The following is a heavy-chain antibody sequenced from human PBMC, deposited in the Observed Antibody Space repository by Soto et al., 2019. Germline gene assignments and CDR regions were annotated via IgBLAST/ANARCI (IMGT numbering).Heavy chain of an antibody. J-gene: IGHJ3*01. CDR3: ARAFFYQGSDSRGYSFAAFDF. Sequence: QVQLVQSGAEVKKPGASVKVSCKASGYTFTSSGMSWVRQAPGQGLEWMGWISAHTGSSEYAQRFQGRVTMTTDRSTSTAYMELRSLRSDDTAVYYCARAFFYQGSDSRGYSFAAFDFWGPGTRVTVSS. CDR1: GYTFTSSG. D-gene: IGHD3-22*01. V-gene: IGHV1-18*01. CDR2: ISAHTGSS.